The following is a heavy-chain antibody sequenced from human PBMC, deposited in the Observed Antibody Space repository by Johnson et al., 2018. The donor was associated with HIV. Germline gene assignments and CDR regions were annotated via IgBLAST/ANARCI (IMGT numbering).Heavy chain of an antibody. V-gene: IGHV3-20*04. CDR1: GFTFDDYG. D-gene: IGHD2-2*01. CDR3: VRWGLCYQNIHDALDI. Sequence: MQLVESVGGVVRPGGSLRLSCAASGFTFDDYGMSWFRQAPGKGLEWVSGIYWNGGRTSYADSVKGRFTISRDNAKNSLYLQMNSLRAEDTALYYCVRWGLCYQNIHDALDIWGQGTIVTVSS. CDR2: IYWNGGRT. J-gene: IGHJ3*02.